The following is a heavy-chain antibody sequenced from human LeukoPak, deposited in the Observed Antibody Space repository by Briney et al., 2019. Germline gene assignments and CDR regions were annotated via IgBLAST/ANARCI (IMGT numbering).Heavy chain of an antibody. V-gene: IGHV4-39*01. CDR1: GASFSDTTYY. Sequence: PSETLSLTCTVSGASFSDTTYYWAWIRQPPGKGLEWTGSIYFSETKYNPSLKSRITISGDTSKNQFSLKLSSVTAADTAVYYCASPSKLVISRGGIWGQGTMVTVSA. J-gene: IGHJ3*02. CDR2: IYFSET. CDR3: ASPSKLVISRGGI. D-gene: IGHD3-22*01.